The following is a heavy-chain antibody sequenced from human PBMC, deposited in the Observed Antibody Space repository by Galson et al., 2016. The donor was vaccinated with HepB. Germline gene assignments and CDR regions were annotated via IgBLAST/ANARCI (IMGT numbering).Heavy chain of an antibody. CDR2: ISPYNGNT. D-gene: IGHD3-10*01. V-gene: IGHV1-18*01. CDR1: GYTFTSYH. J-gene: IGHJ4*02. CDR3: TRTYYYGAGSFSKNFDY. Sequence: SVKVSCKASGYTFTSYHITWVRQAPGQGLEWMGWISPYNGNTYYAQKLQGRVTLTTDTSTSTAYMEPRSLGSDDTAVYYCTRTYYYGAGSFSKNFDYWGQGTLVTVSS.